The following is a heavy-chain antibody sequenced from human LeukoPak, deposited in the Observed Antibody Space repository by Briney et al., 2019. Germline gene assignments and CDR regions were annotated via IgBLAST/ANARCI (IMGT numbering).Heavy chain of an antibody. D-gene: IGHD5-18*01. J-gene: IGHJ4*02. V-gene: IGHV3-23*01. CDR2: ISSSGSGT. CDR1: GFTFSSYG. Sequence: PGGSLRLSCAASGFTFSSYGMHWVRQAPGKGLEWVSAISSSGSGTYYADSVKGRFAISRDSSKNTLYLQMNSLRAEDTAVYYCAKDRSQLWLSYFDYWGQGTLVTVSS. CDR3: AKDRSQLWLSYFDY.